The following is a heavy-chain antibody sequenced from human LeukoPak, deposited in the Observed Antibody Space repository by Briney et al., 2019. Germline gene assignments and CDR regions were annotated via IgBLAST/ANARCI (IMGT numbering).Heavy chain of an antibody. CDR1: GYTFTGYY. CDR3: ARDRGSGSYYNDY. CDR2: INPNSGGT. Sequence: ASVKVSCKASGYTFTGYYMHWVRQAPGQGLEWMGWINPNSGGTNYAQKFQGRVTMTRDTSISTAYTELSRLRSDDTAVYYCARDRGSGSYYNDYWGQGTLVTVSS. V-gene: IGHV1-2*02. J-gene: IGHJ4*02. D-gene: IGHD1-26*01.